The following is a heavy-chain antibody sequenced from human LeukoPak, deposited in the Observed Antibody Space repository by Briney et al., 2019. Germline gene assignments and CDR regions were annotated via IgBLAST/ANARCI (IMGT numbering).Heavy chain of an antibody. V-gene: IGHV1-8*01. J-gene: IGHJ3*02. CDR2: MNPNSGNT. Sequence: ASVKVSCKASGYTFTSYDINWVRQPTGQGLEWMGWMNPNSGNTGYAQKFQGRVTMTRNTSISTAYMELSSLRSEDTAVYYCTISGYSGSYDAFDIWGQGTMVTVSS. D-gene: IGHD1-26*01. CDR3: TISGYSGSYDAFDI. CDR1: GYTFTSYD.